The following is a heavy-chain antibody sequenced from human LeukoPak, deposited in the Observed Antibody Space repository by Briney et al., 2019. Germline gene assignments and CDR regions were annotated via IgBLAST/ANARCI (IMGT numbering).Heavy chain of an antibody. Sequence: PSETLSLTCAVYGGSFSGYYWSWIRQPPGKGLEWIGEINHSGSTNYNPSLKSRVTISVDTSKNQFSLKLSSVTAADTAVYYCARALAMAGSLGDYWGQGTLVTVSS. V-gene: IGHV4-34*01. D-gene: IGHD6-19*01. CDR2: INHSGST. J-gene: IGHJ4*02. CDR1: GGSFSGYY. CDR3: ARALAMAGSLGDY.